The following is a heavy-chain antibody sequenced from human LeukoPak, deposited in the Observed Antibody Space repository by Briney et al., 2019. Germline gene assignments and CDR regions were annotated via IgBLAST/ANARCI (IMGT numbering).Heavy chain of an antibody. CDR3: TRDEEGASREFDY. CDR2: ISSSGTTT. J-gene: IGHJ4*02. V-gene: IGHV3-48*04. CDR1: AFTFSNYG. D-gene: IGHD1-26*01. Sequence: HAGGSLRLSCAASAFTFSNYGMNWVRQAPGKGLEWVSYISSSGTTTFYADSVKGRFTISRDNAKNSLYLQMNSLRVEDTAVYYCTRDEEGASREFDYWGQGALVTVSS.